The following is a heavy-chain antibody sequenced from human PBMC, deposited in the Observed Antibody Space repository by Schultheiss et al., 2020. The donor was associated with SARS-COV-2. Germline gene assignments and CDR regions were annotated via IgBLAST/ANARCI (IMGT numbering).Heavy chain of an antibody. CDR1: GFTFSSYG. D-gene: IGHD2-8*01. CDR3: ARDMVYATSFGMDV. CDR2: IWYDGSNK. V-gene: IGHV3-33*01. J-gene: IGHJ6*02. Sequence: GSLRLSCAASGFTFSSYGMHWVRQAPGKGLEWVAVIWYDGSNKYYADSVKGRFTISRDNSKNTLYLQMNSLRAEDTAVYYCARDMVYATSFGMDVWGQGTTVTVSS.